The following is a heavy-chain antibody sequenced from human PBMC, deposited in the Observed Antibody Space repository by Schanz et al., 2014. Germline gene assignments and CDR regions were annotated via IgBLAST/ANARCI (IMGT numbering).Heavy chain of an antibody. CDR1: GFAFTSNA. J-gene: IGHJ4*02. Sequence: EAQLLESGGGLVQPGGSLRLSCEASGFAFTSNAMTWVRQAPGKGLEWVSTISGSGDHTYHADSVRGRFTISRDNSKNTLYLQMYSLRGDDTAIYYCAKDFTGSGIFINWWGQGTLVTVSS. D-gene: IGHD3-10*01. CDR3: AKDFTGSGIFINW. V-gene: IGHV3-23*01. CDR2: ISGSGDHT.